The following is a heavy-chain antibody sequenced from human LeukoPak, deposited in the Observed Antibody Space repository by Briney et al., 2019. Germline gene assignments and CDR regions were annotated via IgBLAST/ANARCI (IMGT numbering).Heavy chain of an antibody. V-gene: IGHV4-39*01. Sequence: PSETLSLTCTVSVGSISSSSYYWGWIRQPPGKGLEWIGSIYYSGSTYYNPSLKSRVTISVDTSKNQFSLKLSSVTAADTAVYYCARLTLTENVLGYFDWPGFDPWGQGTLVTVSS. CDR3: ARLTLTENVLGYFDWPGFDP. J-gene: IGHJ5*02. CDR2: IYYSGST. CDR1: VGSISSSSYY. D-gene: IGHD3-9*01.